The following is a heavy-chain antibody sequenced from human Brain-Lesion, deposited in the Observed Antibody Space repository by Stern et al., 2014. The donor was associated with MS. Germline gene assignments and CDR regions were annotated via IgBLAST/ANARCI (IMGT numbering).Heavy chain of an antibody. CDR1: GGSISSGSYY. J-gene: IGHJ5*02. CDR3: ARTPPYSSSAWFDP. D-gene: IGHD6-6*01. CDR2: IYTSGST. Sequence: QLQLQESGPGLVKPSQTLSLTCTVSGGSISSGSYYWSWIRQPAGKGLEWIGRIYTSGSTNYNPSLKSRVTISVATAPNQFSLSVSSVTAADTAVYYCARTPPYSSSAWFDPWGQGTLVTVSS. V-gene: IGHV4-61*02.